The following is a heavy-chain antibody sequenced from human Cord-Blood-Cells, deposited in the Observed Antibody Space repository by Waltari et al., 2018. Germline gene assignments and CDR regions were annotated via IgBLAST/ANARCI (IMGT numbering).Heavy chain of an antibody. CDR1: GGTFSSYA. CDR2: IIPILGIA. CDR3: AREGLGSSYYFDY. J-gene: IGHJ4*02. V-gene: IGHV1-69*09. Sequence: QVQLVQSGAAVKKPGSSVKVSCKASGGTFSSYAISWVRQAPGQGLEWMGRIIPILGIANYAQKFQGRVTITADKSTSTAYMELSSLRSEDTAVYYCAREGLGSSYYFDYWGQGTLVTVSS. D-gene: IGHD6-6*01.